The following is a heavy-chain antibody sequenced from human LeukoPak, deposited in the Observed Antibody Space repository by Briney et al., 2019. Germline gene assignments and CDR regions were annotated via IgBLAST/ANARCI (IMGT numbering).Heavy chain of an antibody. CDR1: GFTFSSYW. Sequence: GGSLRLSCAASGFTFSSYWMSWVRQAPGKGLEWVATIKQDGSERYYVDSVKGRFTISRDNAQNSLSLQMNSLRAEDTAVYYCARDPLLYFGEVTMAFDYWGLGTLVTVSS. J-gene: IGHJ4*02. CDR2: IKQDGSER. V-gene: IGHV3-7*01. CDR3: ARDPLLYFGEVTMAFDY. D-gene: IGHD3-10*01.